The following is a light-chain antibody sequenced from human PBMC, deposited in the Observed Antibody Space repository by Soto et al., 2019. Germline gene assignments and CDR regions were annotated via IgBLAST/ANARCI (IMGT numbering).Light chain of an antibody. V-gene: IGKV4-1*01. CDR2: WAS. Sequence: DIVMTQSPDSLAVPLGERATINCKSSQSVLYSSNNKNYLVWYQQKPGQPPKLLISWASTRESGVPDRFSGSGSGTDFTLTISSLQAEDVAVYYCQQYYSTPPTFGQGTKVEIK. CDR1: QSVLYSSNNKNY. J-gene: IGKJ1*01. CDR3: QQYYSTPPT.